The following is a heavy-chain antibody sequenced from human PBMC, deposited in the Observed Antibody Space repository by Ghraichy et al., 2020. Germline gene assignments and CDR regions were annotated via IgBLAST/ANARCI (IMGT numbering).Heavy chain of an antibody. CDR3: ASSSSPKHYYYYYYMDV. V-gene: IGHV3-23*01. J-gene: IGHJ6*03. CDR1: GFTFSSYA. Sequence: GGSLRLSCAASGFTFSSYAMSWVRQAPGKGLEWVSAISGSGGSTYYADSVKGRFTISRDNSKNTLYLQMNSLRAEDTAVYYCASSSSPKHYYYYYYMDVWGKGTTVTVSS. CDR2: ISGSGGST. D-gene: IGHD6-6*01.